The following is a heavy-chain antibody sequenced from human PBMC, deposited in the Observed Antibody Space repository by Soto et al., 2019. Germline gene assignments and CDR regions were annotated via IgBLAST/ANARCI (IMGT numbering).Heavy chain of an antibody. CDR3: ARARQSCSSSSCYLDP. V-gene: IGHV4-4*02. Sequence: QVQLQESGPGLVKPSGTLSLTCGVSGDSISSNNWWNWVRQPPGKGLEGIGEIHHSGTTNYNPSLKSRVTISVDKSKNQISLKLNSVSAADTAVYYCARARQSCSSSSCYLDPWGQGTLVTVSS. CDR1: GDSISSNNW. J-gene: IGHJ5*02. CDR2: IHHSGTT. D-gene: IGHD2-2*01.